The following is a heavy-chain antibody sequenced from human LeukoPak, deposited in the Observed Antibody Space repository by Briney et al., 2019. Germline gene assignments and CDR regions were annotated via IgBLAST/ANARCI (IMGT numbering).Heavy chain of an antibody. CDR3: ARPLVPDAFDI. Sequence: PGGSLRLSCAASGFTLSGYTMNWVRQAPGKGLEWVSYISSSRNIYYADSVRGRFTISRDNAKNSLYLQMNSLRAEDTAVYYCARPLVPDAFDIWGQGIMVSVSS. J-gene: IGHJ3*02. V-gene: IGHV3-48*04. CDR2: ISSSRNI. CDR1: GFTLSGYT.